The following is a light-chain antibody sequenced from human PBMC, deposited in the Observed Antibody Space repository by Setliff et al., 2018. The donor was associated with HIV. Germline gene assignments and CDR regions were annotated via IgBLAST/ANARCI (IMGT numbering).Light chain of an antibody. CDR1: SSDVGGYNY. CDR3: SSYTSSTTLWV. J-gene: IGLJ3*02. CDR2: EVS. V-gene: IGLV2-14*01. Sequence: SALTQPASVSGSPGQSITISCTGTSSDVGGYNYVSWYQQHPGKAPKLIISEVSNRPSGVSNRFSGSKSGNTASLTISGLQAEDEADYYCSSYTSSTTLWVFGGGTKVTVL.